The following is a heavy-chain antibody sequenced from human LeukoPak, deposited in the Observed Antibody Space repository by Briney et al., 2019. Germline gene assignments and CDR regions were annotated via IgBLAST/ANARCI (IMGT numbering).Heavy chain of an antibody. CDR1: GGSISPYY. D-gene: IGHD4-23*01. Sequence: SETLSLTCTVSGGSISPYYWSWIRHPPGTGLEWIGYIYYSGSANYNPSLKSRVTISVDTSKNQFSLRLSSVTGADTAVYYCARESATVDSYYYYYMGVWGKGTMVTVSS. CDR2: IYYSGSA. V-gene: IGHV4-59*01. CDR3: ARESATVDSYYYYYMGV. J-gene: IGHJ6*03.